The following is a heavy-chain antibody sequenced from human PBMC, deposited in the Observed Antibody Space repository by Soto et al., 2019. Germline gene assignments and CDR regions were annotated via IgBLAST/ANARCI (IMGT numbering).Heavy chain of an antibody. CDR1: GGSISSGDYD. Sequence: QVQLQESGPGLVKPSQTLSLTCTVSGGSISSGDYDWSWSRQPPGKGLELIGYIYYSGRTYYNPSRKSRVTISVDTYKNQFSLKLSSVTAADTAVYYCARAKYELVFDYWGQGTLVTVSS. CDR2: IYYSGRT. J-gene: IGHJ4*02. V-gene: IGHV4-30-4*01. D-gene: IGHD2-2*01. CDR3: ARAKYELVFDY.